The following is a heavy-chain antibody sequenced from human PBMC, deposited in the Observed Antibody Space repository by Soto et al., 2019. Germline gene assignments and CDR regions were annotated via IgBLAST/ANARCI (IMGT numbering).Heavy chain of an antibody. Sequence: ASVKVSCKASGYTFTGYYMHWVRQAPGQGLEWIGWINPNSGGTNYAQKFQGRVTMKRETSISTAYMELSRLRSDDTAVYYSARELVGASRVGSFAYWGQGTLVPVCS. CDR3: ARELVGASRVGSFAY. V-gene: IGHV1-2*02. J-gene: IGHJ4*02. CDR1: GYTFTGYY. D-gene: IGHD1-26*01. CDR2: INPNSGGT.